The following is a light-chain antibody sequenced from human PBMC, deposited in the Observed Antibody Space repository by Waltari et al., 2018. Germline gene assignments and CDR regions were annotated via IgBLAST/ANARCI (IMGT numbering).Light chain of an antibody. V-gene: IGLV2-14*01. CDR1: SRDRGGYTH. CDR3: SSYTTRTLVV. CDR2: DVN. J-gene: IGLJ2*01. Sequence: QSALTQPASVPASPGQSIISSCIGTSRDRGGYTHVSWYQQHPGKAPKLMIYDVNNPPSGVSNRFSGSKSGNTASLTISGLQAEDEADYYCSSYTTRTLVVFGGGTKLTVL.